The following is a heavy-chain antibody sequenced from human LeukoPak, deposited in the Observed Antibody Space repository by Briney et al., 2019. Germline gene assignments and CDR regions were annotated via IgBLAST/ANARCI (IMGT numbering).Heavy chain of an antibody. D-gene: IGHD5/OR15-5a*01. Sequence: PSGTLSLTSTVSGGSITSSCFYWGWIRQTPGKGLEWIGNIYYSGSTYYSPSLKSRVTISVDTSKNQCSLKLSSVTAADTAVHYCARWVSTPRGYFDYWGQGTLVTVSS. CDR3: ARWVSTPRGYFDY. CDR2: IYYSGST. V-gene: IGHV4-39*01. CDR1: GGSITSSCFY. J-gene: IGHJ4*02.